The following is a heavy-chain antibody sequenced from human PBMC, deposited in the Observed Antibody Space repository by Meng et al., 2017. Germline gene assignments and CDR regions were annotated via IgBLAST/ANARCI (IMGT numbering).Heavy chain of an antibody. Sequence: EFGGGVVRPGGSLRLSWSASGFTFSSYGMQWVRQAPGKGLEWVAVIWYDGSNKYYADSVKGRFTISRDNSKNTLYLQMNSLRAEDTAVYYCARVVYSSGWSFDYWGQGTLVTVSS. J-gene: IGHJ4*02. V-gene: IGHV3-33*01. CDR2: IWYDGSNK. CDR3: ARVVYSSGWSFDY. CDR1: GFTFSSYG. D-gene: IGHD6-19*01.